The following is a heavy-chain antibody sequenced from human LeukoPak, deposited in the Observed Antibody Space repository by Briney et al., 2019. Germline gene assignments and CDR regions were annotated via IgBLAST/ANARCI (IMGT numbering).Heavy chain of an antibody. CDR1: GGSISSGDYY. V-gene: IGHV4-30-4*08. D-gene: IGHD3-3*01. J-gene: IGHJ4*02. CDR2: IYYSGST. Sequence: SETLSLTCTVSGGSISSGDYYWSWIRQPPGKGLQWIGYIYYSGSTYYNPSLKSRVTISVDTSKNQFSLKLSSVTAADTAVYYCAREEWRLFDYWGQGTLVTVSS. CDR3: AREEWRLFDY.